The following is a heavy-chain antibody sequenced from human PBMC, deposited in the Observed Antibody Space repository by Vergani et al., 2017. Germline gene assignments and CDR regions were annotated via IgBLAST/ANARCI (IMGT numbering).Heavy chain of an antibody. Sequence: QVQLVQSGAEVKKPGSSVKVSCKASGGTFSSYTISWVRQAPGQGLEWMGRIIPNLGIANYAQKFQGRVTITADKSTSTAYMELSSLRSEDTAVYYCAAPLSYCSSTSCTFDDWGQGTLVTVSS. D-gene: IGHD2-2*01. CDR3: AAPLSYCSSTSCTFDD. V-gene: IGHV1-69*02. J-gene: IGHJ4*02. CDR1: GGTFSSYT. CDR2: IIPNLGIA.